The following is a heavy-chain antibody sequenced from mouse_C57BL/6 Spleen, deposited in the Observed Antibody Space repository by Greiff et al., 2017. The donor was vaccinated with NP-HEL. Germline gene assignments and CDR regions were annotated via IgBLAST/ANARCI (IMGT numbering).Heavy chain of an antibody. Sequence: VQLQQSGPELVKPGASVKISCKASGYSFTDYNMNWVKQSNGKSLEWIGVINPNYGTTSYNQKFKGKATLTVDQSSSTAYMQLNSLTSADSAVEDVARRDSGSDYCDDWGQGTTLTVSS. D-gene: IGHD3-3*01. CDR3: ARRDSGSDYCDD. CDR2: INPNYGTT. CDR1: GYSFTDYN. V-gene: IGHV1-39*01. J-gene: IGHJ2*01.